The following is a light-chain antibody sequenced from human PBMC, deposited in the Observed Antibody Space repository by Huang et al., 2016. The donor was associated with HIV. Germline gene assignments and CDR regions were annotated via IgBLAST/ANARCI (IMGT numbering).Light chain of an antibody. Sequence: DIQMTQSPSSLSASVGDRVTITCRASQTISGGYINWYQQKPGKDPKLLIYAASSLQSGVPSRFSGSGSGTDYTLTVSSLQTEDFATYFCQQTYSTPCTFGQGTKLEI. CDR2: AAS. CDR3: QQTYSTPCT. CDR1: QTISGGY. J-gene: IGKJ2*02. V-gene: IGKV1-39*01.